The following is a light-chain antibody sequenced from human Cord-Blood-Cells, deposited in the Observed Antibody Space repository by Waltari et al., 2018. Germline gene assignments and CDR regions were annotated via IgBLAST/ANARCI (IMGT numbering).Light chain of an antibody. V-gene: IGLV1-47*01. CDR1: SSNIGSNY. Sequence: QSVLTQPPSASETPGQRVTISCSGSSSNIGSNYVYWYQQLPGTAPKLLIYRNNQWPSGVPDRFSGSKSGTSASLAISGLRSEDEADYYCAAWDDSLSALFGGGTKLTVL. J-gene: IGLJ3*02. CDR2: RNN. CDR3: AAWDDSLSAL.